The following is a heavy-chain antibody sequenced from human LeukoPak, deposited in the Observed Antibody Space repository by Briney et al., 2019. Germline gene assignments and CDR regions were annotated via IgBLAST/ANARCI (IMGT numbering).Heavy chain of an antibody. J-gene: IGHJ6*02. CDR1: GYTFTSYG. CDR2: ISAYNGNT. Sequence: ASVTVSCKASGYTFTSYGISWVRQAPGQGLEWMGWISAYNGNTNYAQKLQGRVTMTTDTSTSTAYMELRSLRSDDTAVYYCARLHYDFWSGYYNGMDVWGQGTTVTVSS. CDR3: ARLHYDFWSGYYNGMDV. D-gene: IGHD3-3*01. V-gene: IGHV1-18*01.